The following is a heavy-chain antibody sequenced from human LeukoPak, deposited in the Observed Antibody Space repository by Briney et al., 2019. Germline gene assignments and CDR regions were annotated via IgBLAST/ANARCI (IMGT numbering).Heavy chain of an antibody. V-gene: IGHV3-20*04. CDR2: INWNGGST. CDR3: ARDRFYYYDSSRLGAFDI. CDR1: GFTFDDYG. Sequence: GGSLRLSCAASGFTFDDYGMSWVRQAPGKGLEWVSGINWNGGSTGYADSVKGRFTISRDNAKNSLYLQMNSLRAEDTALYYCARDRFYYYDSSRLGAFDIWGQGTMVTVSS. J-gene: IGHJ3*02. D-gene: IGHD3-22*01.